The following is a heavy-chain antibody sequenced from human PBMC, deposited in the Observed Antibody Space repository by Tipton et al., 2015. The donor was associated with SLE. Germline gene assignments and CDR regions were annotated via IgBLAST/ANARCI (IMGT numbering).Heavy chain of an antibody. D-gene: IGHD3-22*01. J-gene: IGHJ4*02. Sequence: TLSLTCTVSGGSISSGDYYWSWIRQPPGKGLEWIGYIYYSGSTYYNPSLKSRVTISVDTSKNQFSLKLSSVTAADTAVYYCARDKTSNYYDSSGSLDYWGQGTLVTVSS. CDR2: IYYSGST. V-gene: IGHV4-30-4*01. CDR1: GGSISSGDYY. CDR3: ARDKTSNYYDSSGSLDY.